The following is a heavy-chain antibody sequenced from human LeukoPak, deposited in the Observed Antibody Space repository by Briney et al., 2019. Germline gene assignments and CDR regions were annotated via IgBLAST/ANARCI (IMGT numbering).Heavy chain of an antibody. CDR1: GGSISSSSYY. CDR2: IYYSGST. CDR3: ASWRHGDQPLYFDY. D-gene: IGHD4-17*01. Sequence: SETLSLTCTVSGGSISSSSYYWGWIRQPPGKGLEWIGSIYYSGSTYYNPSLKSRVTISVDTSKNQFSLKLSSVTAADTAVYYCASWRHGDQPLYFDYWGQGSLVTVSS. V-gene: IGHV4-39*01. J-gene: IGHJ4*02.